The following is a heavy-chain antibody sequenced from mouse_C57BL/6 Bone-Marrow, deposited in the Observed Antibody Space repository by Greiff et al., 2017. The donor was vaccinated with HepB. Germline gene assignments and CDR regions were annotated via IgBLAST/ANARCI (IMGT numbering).Heavy chain of an antibody. D-gene: IGHD1-1*01. CDR3: ARRGGITTDFDY. J-gene: IGHJ2*01. CDR2: IYPGSGST. Sequence: VQLQQPGAELVKPGASVKMSCKASGYTFTSYWITWVKQRPGQGLEWIGDIYPGSGSTNYNEKFKSKATLTVDTSSSTAYMQLSSLTSEDSAVYYCARRGGITTDFDYWGQGTTLTVSS. CDR1: GYTFTSYW. V-gene: IGHV1-55*01.